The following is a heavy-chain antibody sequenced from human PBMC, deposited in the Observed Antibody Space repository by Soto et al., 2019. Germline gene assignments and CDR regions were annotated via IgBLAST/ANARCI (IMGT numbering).Heavy chain of an antibody. J-gene: IGHJ4*02. CDR2: IYHSGST. V-gene: IGHV4-30-2*01. D-gene: IGHD5-12*01. CDR3: AAGGGLPRYY. CDR1: GGSISSGGYS. Sequence: QLQLQESGSGLVKPSQTLSLTCAVSGGSISSGGYSWSWIRQPPGKGLEWIGYIYHSGSTYYNPSPKSRIPISVDRSKNQFSLKLSSVTAADTAVYYCAAGGGLPRYYWGQGTLVTVSS.